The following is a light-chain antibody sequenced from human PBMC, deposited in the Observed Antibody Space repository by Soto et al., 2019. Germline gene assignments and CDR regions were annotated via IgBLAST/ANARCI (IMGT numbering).Light chain of an antibody. CDR2: MGS. CDR3: MQALQTPRT. CDR1: QSLLHSNGQNK. V-gene: IGKV2-28*01. Sequence: DVVMTQSPLSLPVTPGEPASISCGSGQSLLHSNGQNKLDWYLQKPGQSPQLLIYMGSNRASGVTDRYSVSGSGSGFTMNISRVEAEDVGLYYCMQALQTPRTCGRGTRVETK. J-gene: IGKJ1*01.